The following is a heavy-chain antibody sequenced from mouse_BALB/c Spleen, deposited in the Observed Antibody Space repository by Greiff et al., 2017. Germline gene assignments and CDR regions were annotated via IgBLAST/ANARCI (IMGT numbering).Heavy chain of an antibody. Sequence: LKQPGSELVRPGASVKLSCKASGYTFTSYWMHWVKQRHGQGLEWIGNIYPGSGSTNYDEKFKSKGTLTVDTSSSTAYMPLSSLTSEDSAVYYCTRSSTMITTAFDYWGQGTTLTVSS. D-gene: IGHD2-4*01. V-gene: IGHV1S22*01. CDR3: TRSSTMITTAFDY. J-gene: IGHJ2*01. CDR1: GYTFTSYW. CDR2: IYPGSGST.